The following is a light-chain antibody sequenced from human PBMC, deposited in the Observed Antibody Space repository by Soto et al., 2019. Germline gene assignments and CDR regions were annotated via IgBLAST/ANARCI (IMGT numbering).Light chain of an antibody. Sequence: QSALTQPPSASGSRGQSVTISCTGTSSDVGGYNYVSWYQQHPGKAPKLMIYEVNKRPSGVTDRFSGSKSGNTASLTVSGLQAEDEADYYCSSYGGNNNYVFGTGTK. CDR2: EVN. V-gene: IGLV2-8*01. J-gene: IGLJ1*01. CDR1: SSDVGGYNY. CDR3: SSYGGNNNYV.